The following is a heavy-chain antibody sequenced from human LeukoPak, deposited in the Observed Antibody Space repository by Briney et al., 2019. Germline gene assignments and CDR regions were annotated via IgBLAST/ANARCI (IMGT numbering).Heavy chain of an antibody. CDR2: IYSDNT. D-gene: IGHD4/OR15-4a*01. V-gene: IGHV3-53*01. CDR1: GFTVGSNS. Sequence: GGSLRLSCTVSGFTVGSNSMSWVRQAPGKGLEWVSFIYSDNTHYSDSVKGRFTISRDNSKNTLYLQMNSLRAEDTAVYYCARRAGAYSHPYDYWGQGTLVTVSS. J-gene: IGHJ4*02. CDR3: ARRAGAYSHPYDY.